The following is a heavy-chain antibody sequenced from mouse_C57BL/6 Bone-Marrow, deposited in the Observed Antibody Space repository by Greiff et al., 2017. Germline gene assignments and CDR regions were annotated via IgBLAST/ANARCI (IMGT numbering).Heavy chain of an antibody. J-gene: IGHJ3*01. D-gene: IGHD4-1*01. CDR2: ISSGGSYT. V-gene: IGHV5-6*01. Sequence: EVHLVESGGDLVKPGGSLKLSCAASGFTFSSYGMSWVRQTPDKRLEWVATISSGGSYTYYPDSVKGRFTISRDNAKNTLYLQMSSLKSEDTAMYYCARQGTGGFAYWGQGTLVTVSA. CDR1: GFTFSSYG. CDR3: ARQGTGGFAY.